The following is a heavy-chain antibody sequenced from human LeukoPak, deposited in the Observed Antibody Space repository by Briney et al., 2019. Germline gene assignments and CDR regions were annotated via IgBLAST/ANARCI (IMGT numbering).Heavy chain of an antibody. CDR1: GFTFNNYA. J-gene: IGHJ6*02. V-gene: IGHV3-23*01. CDR2: ISGDGVSP. Sequence: PGGSLRLSCSASGFTFNNYALTWVRQTPGKGLECVSAISGDGVSPYYADSVRGRFTISRDNSKNTLYLQMNSLRAEDTAVYYCARECYRTRVLSYYYGMDVWGQGTTVTVSS. CDR3: ARECYRTRVLSYYYGMDV. D-gene: IGHD3-16*01.